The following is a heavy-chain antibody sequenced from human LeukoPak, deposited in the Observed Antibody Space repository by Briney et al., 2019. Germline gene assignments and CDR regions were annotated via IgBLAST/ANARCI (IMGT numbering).Heavy chain of an antibody. CDR3: ARAYYYDSGNYYNPTSSFDY. V-gene: IGHV3-7*04. J-gene: IGHJ4*02. CDR2: IKEDGSEK. D-gene: IGHD3-10*01. Sequence: GGSLRLSCAASGFTFSNYWMSWVSQSPGKGLEWVANIKEDGSEKYYVDSVKGRFTISRDNAKNSLSLQLNSLRAEDTAVYYCARAYYYDSGNYYNPTSSFDYWGQGTLVTVSS. CDR1: GFTFSNYW.